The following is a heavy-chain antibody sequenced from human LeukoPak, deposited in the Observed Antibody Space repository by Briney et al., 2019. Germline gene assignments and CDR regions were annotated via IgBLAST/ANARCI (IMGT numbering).Heavy chain of an antibody. Sequence: PGGSLRLSCAASGFTFSSYSMNWVRQAPGKGLEWVAVIWYDGSNKYYADSVKGRFTISRDNSKNTLYLQMNSLRAEDTAVYYCARDQYYYDSSGYYYLWGQGTLVTVSS. CDR1: GFTFSSYS. J-gene: IGHJ5*02. CDR2: IWYDGSNK. V-gene: IGHV3-33*08. D-gene: IGHD3-22*01. CDR3: ARDQYYYDSSGYYYL.